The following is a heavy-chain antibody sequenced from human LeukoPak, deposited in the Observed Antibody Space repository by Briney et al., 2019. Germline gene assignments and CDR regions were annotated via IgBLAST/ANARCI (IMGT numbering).Heavy chain of an antibody. CDR2: ISSSGDTR. J-gene: IGHJ6*03. V-gene: IGHV3-48*03. D-gene: IGHD1-14*01. Sequence: GGSLRLSCAASGFTFSSYEMNWVRQSRGKGLEWVSYISSSGDTRYYADSVKGRFTISRDIAKNTVFLQMNSLRVEDTAVYYCARGGGHQPTYYQYLDVWGKGTTVTVSS. CDR3: ARGGGHQPTYYQYLDV. CDR1: GFTFSSYE.